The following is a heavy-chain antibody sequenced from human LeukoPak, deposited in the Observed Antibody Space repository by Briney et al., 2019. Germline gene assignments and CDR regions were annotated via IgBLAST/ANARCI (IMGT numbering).Heavy chain of an antibody. CDR2: IYPGDSDT. J-gene: IGHJ5*02. V-gene: IGHV5-51*01. CDR1: GYSFTSYW. D-gene: IGHD6-19*01. CDR3: ARQAVAGTPNNWFDP. Sequence: GESLKISCKGSGYSFTSYWIGWVRQMPGKGLEWMGIIYPGDSDTRYSPSFQGQVTISADKSISTAYLQWSSLKAPDTAMYYCARQAVAGTPNNWFDPWGQGTLVTVSS.